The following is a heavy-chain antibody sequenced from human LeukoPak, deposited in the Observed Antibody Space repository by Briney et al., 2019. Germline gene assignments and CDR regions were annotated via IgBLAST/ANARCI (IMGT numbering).Heavy chain of an antibody. V-gene: IGHV4-34*01. CDR3: ARGGGYCSSTSCYGQYYMDV. CDR1: GGSFSGYY. J-gene: IGHJ6*03. CDR2: INHSGST. D-gene: IGHD2-2*01. Sequence: SETLSLTCAVYGGSFSGYYWSWIRQPPGKGLEWIGEINHSGSTNYNPSLKSRVTISVDTSKNQFSLKLSSVTAADTAVYYCARGGGYCSSTSCYGQYYMDVWGQGTTVTVSS.